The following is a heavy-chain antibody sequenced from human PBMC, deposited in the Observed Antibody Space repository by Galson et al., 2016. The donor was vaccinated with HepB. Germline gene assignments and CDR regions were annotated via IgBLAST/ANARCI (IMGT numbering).Heavy chain of an antibody. CDR2: IVDSGLST. J-gene: IGHJ4*02. Sequence: SLRLSCAASGFTFSDYAMSWVRQAPGKGLEWVSLIVDSGLSTCYADSVKGRFSVSRDNSKNTLYLQMNSLRAEDTAVYYCATLEGGLCSPFDFWGQGTLVTVSS. D-gene: IGHD3-16*01. CDR1: GFTFSDYA. V-gene: IGHV3-23*01. CDR3: ATLEGGLCSPFDF.